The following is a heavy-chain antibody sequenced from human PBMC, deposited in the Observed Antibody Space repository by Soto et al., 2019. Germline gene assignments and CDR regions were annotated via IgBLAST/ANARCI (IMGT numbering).Heavy chain of an antibody. J-gene: IGHJ4*02. V-gene: IGHV4-39*07. D-gene: IGHD5-18*01. Sequence: PSETLSLTCIVSGGSISRSNYNWGWIRQTPGKGLEWIGSIFYNGSTYYNPSLQSRVSISVDTSKNQFSLELSSVTAADTDVYYCARGDTGYWGQGTLVTFSS. CDR2: IFYNGST. CDR1: GGSISRSNYN. CDR3: ARGDTGY.